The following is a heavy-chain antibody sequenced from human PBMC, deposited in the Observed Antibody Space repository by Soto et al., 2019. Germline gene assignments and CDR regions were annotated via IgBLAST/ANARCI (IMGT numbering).Heavy chain of an antibody. D-gene: IGHD3-22*01. CDR2: ISYDGSNK. CDR1: GFTFSSYG. J-gene: IGHJ4*02. V-gene: IGHV3-30*18. CDR3: AKVAYYDISGCDY. Sequence: QVQLVESGGGVVQPGRSLRLSCAASGFTFSSYGMHWVRQAPGKGLEWVAVISYDGSNKYYADSVKGRFTISRDNSKNTLYLQMNSLRAEDTAVYYCAKVAYYDISGCDYWGQGTLVTVSS.